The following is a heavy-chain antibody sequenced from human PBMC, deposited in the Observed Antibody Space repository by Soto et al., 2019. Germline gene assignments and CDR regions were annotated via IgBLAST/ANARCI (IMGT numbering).Heavy chain of an antibody. D-gene: IGHD2-2*02. V-gene: IGHV1-46*01. CDR3: ARDIVVVPAATPYYYYYGMDV. J-gene: IGHJ6*02. CDR2: INPSGGST. CDR1: GYTFTSYY. Sequence: ASVKVSCKASGYTFTSYYMHWVRQAPGQGLEWMGIINPSGGSTSYAQKFQGRVTMTRDTSTSTVYMELSSLRSEDTAVYYCARDIVVVPAATPYYYYYGMDVWGQGTTVTVSS.